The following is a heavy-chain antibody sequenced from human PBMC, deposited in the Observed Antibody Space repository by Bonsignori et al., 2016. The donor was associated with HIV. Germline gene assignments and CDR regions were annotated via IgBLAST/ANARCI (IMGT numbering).Heavy chain of an antibody. CDR2: ISSTSTYI. Sequence: VRQAPGKGLEWVSSISSTSTYIYYANSVKGRFTVSRDNAKNSLYLQMNSLRAEDTAVYYCATGNTLDYWGRGTLVTVSS. CDR3: ATGNTLDY. D-gene: IGHD2/OR15-2a*01. V-gene: IGHV3-21*01. J-gene: IGHJ4*02.